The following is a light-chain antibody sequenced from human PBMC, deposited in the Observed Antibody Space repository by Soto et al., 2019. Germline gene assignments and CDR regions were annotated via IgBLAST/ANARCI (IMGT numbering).Light chain of an antibody. V-gene: IGKV1-33*01. Sequence: DIQMTQSPSSLSASVGDRVTITCQASQDISDYLSWYQQKPGKAPKLLLHDASNLQTGVPSRFSGSGSATDFTFTISSLQPEDIATYYCQQYDALQTFGQGTKLEIK. CDR1: QDISDY. CDR2: DAS. CDR3: QQYDALQT. J-gene: IGKJ2*01.